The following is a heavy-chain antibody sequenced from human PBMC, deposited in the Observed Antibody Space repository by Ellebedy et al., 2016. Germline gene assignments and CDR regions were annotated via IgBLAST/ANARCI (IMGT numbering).Heavy chain of an antibody. V-gene: IGHV3-9*01. CDR2: ISWDSAVI. J-gene: IGHJ4*02. Sequence: LSLTCXGSGFTFHDYALHWVRQAPGKGLEWVSGISWDSAVIGYGGSVKGRFTISKDSAKNYLYLQMNSLRPEDTAFYYCAKGTMDYFYHWGQGTLVTVSS. D-gene: IGHD4/OR15-4a*01. CDR3: AKGTMDYFYH. CDR1: GFTFHDYA.